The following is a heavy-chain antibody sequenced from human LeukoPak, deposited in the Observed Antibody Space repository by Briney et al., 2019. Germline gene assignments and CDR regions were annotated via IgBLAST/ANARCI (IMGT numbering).Heavy chain of an antibody. D-gene: IGHD5-12*01. Sequence: GGSLRLSCAASGFTFSDHYMDGVRQAPAKGLEWVGRSRNKANNYTTECAASVKDRFTISRDDSKTSLYLQMNSLKTEDTTVYYCARDVGYRGSPVGAFHIWGQGTVGTVSS. J-gene: IGHJ3*02. V-gene: IGHV3-72*01. CDR2: SRNKANNYTT. CDR1: GFTFSDHY. CDR3: ARDVGYRGSPVGAFHI.